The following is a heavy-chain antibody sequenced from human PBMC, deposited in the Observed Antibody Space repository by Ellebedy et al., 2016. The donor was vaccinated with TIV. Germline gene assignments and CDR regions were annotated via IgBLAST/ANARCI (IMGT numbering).Heavy chain of an antibody. CDR3: AKLGFDSLTGSCGMDV. V-gene: IGHV3-23*01. CDR2: ISGSGEYT. Sequence: GGSLRLSCAASGFTFSNYAMSWVRRSPGKGLDWVSLISGSGEYTYYADSVKGRLTISRDNSMDTLYLQMNRLGVGDTAVYYCAKLGFDSLTGSCGMDVWGQGTTVTVSS. CDR1: GFTFSNYA. J-gene: IGHJ6*02. D-gene: IGHD3-9*01.